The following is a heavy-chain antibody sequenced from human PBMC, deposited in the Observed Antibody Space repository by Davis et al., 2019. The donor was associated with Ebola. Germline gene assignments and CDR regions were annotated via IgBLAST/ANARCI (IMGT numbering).Heavy chain of an antibody. D-gene: IGHD5-18*01. CDR3: ARVQQTVQLWSSYRYFDL. Sequence: GESLKISCAASGFTFSSYSMNWVRQAPGKGLEWVSSISSSSSYIYYADSVKGRFTISRDNAKISLYLQMNSLRAEDTAVYYCARVQQTVQLWSSYRYFDLWGRGTLVTVSS. V-gene: IGHV3-21*01. CDR2: ISSSSSYI. CDR1: GFTFSSYS. J-gene: IGHJ2*01.